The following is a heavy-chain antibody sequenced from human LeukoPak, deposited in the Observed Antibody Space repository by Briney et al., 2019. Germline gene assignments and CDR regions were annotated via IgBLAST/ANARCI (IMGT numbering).Heavy chain of an antibody. CDR2: IYYSGST. V-gene: IGHV4-59*01. Sequence: SETLSLTCTVSGRSISSYCWSWIRQPPVKGLGWIGRIYYSGSTNYNPSLRSRVTIAVDTSTNHFSLKLSSVTAADTAVYYCTRNYDSSGYTTFGYWGRGTLVTVSS. D-gene: IGHD3-22*01. CDR3: TRNYDSSGYTTFGY. J-gene: IGHJ4*02. CDR1: GRSISSYC.